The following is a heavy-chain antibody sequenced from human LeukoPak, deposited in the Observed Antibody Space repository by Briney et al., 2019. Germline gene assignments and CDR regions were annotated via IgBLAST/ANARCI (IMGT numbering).Heavy chain of an antibody. V-gene: IGHV1-3*01. CDR1: GYTFTSYA. CDR2: INAGNGNT. D-gene: IGHD6-13*01. CDR3: ARGIRSSWYLSLDY. Sequence: ASVKVSCKASGYTFTSYARHWVRQAPGQRLEWMGWINAGNGNTKYSQKFQGRVTMTTDTSTSTAYMELRSLRSDDTAVYYCARGIRSSWYLSLDYWGQGTLVTVSS. J-gene: IGHJ4*02.